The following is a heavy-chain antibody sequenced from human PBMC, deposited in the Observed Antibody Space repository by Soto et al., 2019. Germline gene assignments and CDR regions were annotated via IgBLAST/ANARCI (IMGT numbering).Heavy chain of an antibody. D-gene: IGHD3-22*01. V-gene: IGHV3-33*01. CDR1: GFTFRSYG. J-gene: IGHJ5*02. CDR3: ARDPQINSDTSGYVGS. Sequence: GGSLRLSCAASGFTFRSYGMHWVRQAPGKGLEWVAVIWDDGSDKKYADSVKGRFTVSRDNSKNTLFLQMSSLRAEDTAVYYCARDPQINSDTSGYVGSWGPGTLVTVAS. CDR2: IWDDGSDK.